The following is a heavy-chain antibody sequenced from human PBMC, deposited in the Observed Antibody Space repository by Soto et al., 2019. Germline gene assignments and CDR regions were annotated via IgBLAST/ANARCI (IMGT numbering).Heavy chain of an antibody. J-gene: IGHJ4*02. D-gene: IGHD5-12*01. CDR1: GGSISSSNW. V-gene: IGHV4-4*02. CDR3: ARFRNSGYDYFDY. Sequence: SETLSLTCAVSGGSISSSNWWSWVRQPPGKGLEWIGEIYHSGSTNYNPSLKSRVTISVDKSKNQFSLKLSSVTAAGTAVYYCARFRNSGYDYFDYWGQGTLVTVSS. CDR2: IYHSGST.